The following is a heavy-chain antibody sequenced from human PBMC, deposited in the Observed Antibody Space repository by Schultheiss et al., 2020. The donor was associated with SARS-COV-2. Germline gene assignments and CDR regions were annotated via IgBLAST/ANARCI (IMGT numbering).Heavy chain of an antibody. CDR1: GGSISSGLYS. J-gene: IGHJ6*02. D-gene: IGHD3-10*01. CDR3: ARGNLGLLWFGTSVYGMDV. V-gene: IGHV4-30-2*01. Sequence: SETLSLTCGVSGGSISSGLYSWSWIRQPPGKGLEWIGYIYNSGSTYYKPSLKRRATISLDRSRNQFSLEVTSVTAADSAVYYCARGNLGLLWFGTSVYGMDVWGQGTTVTVSS. CDR2: IYNSGST.